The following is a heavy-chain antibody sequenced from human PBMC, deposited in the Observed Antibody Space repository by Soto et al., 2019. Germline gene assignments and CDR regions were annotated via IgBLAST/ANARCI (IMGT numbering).Heavy chain of an antibody. CDR3: ATALGCRSTSCTLDY. V-gene: IGHV1-69*01. CDR1: GGTFGSYA. J-gene: IGHJ4*02. Sequence: QVQLVQSGAEVKKPGSSVKVSCKASGGTFGSYAFSWVRQAPGQGLEWMGGIIPVSCEAHYAQKFQGRVTITADESTSTAYMELSSLSSQDTAVYYCATALGCRSTSCTLDYWGQGTRVIVSS. CDR2: IIPVSCEA. D-gene: IGHD2-2*01.